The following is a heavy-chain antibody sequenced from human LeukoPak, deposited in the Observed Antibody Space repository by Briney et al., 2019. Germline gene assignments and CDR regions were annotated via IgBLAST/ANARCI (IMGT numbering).Heavy chain of an antibody. CDR1: GGSISSYY. D-gene: IGHD3-16*01. CDR2: IYYSGST. Sequence: SETLSLTCTVSGGSISSYYWSWIRQPPGKGLEWIGYIYYSGSTNHNPSLKSRVTISVDTSKNQFSLKLSSVTAADTAVYYCARVPTRAFVDYWGQGTLVTVSS. J-gene: IGHJ4*02. CDR3: ARVPTRAFVDY. V-gene: IGHV4-59*12.